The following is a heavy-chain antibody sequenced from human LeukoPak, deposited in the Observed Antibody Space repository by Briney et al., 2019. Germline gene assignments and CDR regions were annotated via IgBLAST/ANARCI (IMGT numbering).Heavy chain of an antibody. Sequence: ASVKVSCKASGGTFSSFVITWVRQVPGQGLEWMGKIIPYLNIPDYAQKFQGRVTITADKSTSTAYMEVSGLRSEDTAVYYCARGGYYEVVALDVWGQGTTVTVSS. J-gene: IGHJ6*02. CDR3: ARGGYYEVVALDV. CDR1: GGTFSSFV. V-gene: IGHV1-69*04. CDR2: IIPYLNIP. D-gene: IGHD3-16*01.